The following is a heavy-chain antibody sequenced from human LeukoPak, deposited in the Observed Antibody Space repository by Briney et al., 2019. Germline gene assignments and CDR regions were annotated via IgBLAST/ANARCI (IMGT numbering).Heavy chain of an antibody. D-gene: IGHD6-19*01. CDR3: ARNSSGRFDN. Sequence: SGGSLRLSCAASGFTLSNFGMHWVRQAPGKGLEWAAFIRYDGSDKYYADSVKGRFSISRDNSKNTLYLEMNSLRAEDTAVYYCARNSSGRFDNWGQGTLLTVSS. V-gene: IGHV3-30*02. CDR2: IRYDGSDK. J-gene: IGHJ4*02. CDR1: GFTLSNFG.